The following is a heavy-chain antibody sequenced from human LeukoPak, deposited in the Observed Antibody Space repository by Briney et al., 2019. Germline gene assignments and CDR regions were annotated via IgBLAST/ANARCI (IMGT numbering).Heavy chain of an antibody. CDR3: AKERPMGYDFWNEFDY. CDR1: GFTFSSYW. CDR2: IKQDGSEK. D-gene: IGHD3-3*01. V-gene: IGHV3-7*01. J-gene: IGHJ4*02. Sequence: PXGSLRLSCAASGFTFSSYWMGWVRQAPGKGLEWVANIKQDGSEKYYVDSVKGRFTISRDNAKNSLYLQMNSLRAEDTAVYYCAKERPMGYDFWNEFDYWGQGTLVTVSS.